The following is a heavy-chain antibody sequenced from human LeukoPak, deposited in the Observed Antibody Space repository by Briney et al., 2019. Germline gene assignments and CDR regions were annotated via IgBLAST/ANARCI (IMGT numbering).Heavy chain of an antibody. J-gene: IGHJ4*02. Sequence: GASVKVSCKASGYTFTSYGISRVRQAPGQGLEWMGWISAYNGNTNYAQKLQGRVTMTTDTSTSTAYMELRSLRSDDTAVYYCARDLVGGYYDSSGYYVDYWGQGTLVTVSS. CDR2: ISAYNGNT. V-gene: IGHV1-18*01. CDR1: GYTFTSYG. D-gene: IGHD3-22*01. CDR3: ARDLVGGYYDSSGYYVDY.